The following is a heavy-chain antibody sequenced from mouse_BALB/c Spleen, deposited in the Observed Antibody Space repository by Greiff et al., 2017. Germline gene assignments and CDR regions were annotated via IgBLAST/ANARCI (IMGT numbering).Heavy chain of an antibody. CDR1: GFSLTGYG. CDR3: ARDRGGYYPYFDY. V-gene: IGHV2-6-7*01. Sequence: VQLQQSGPGLVAPSQSLSITCTVSGFSLTGYGVNWVRQPPGKGLEWLGMIWGDGSTDYNSALKSRLSISKDNSKSQVFLKMNSLQTDDTARYYCARDRGGYYPYFDYWGQGTTLTVSS. D-gene: IGHD2-3*01. J-gene: IGHJ2*01. CDR2: IWGDGST.